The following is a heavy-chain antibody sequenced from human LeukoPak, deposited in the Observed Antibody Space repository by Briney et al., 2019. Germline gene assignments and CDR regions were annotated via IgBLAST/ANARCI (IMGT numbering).Heavy chain of an antibody. Sequence: QAGGPLRLSCAASGFTFSSYDIHWVRQAPGKGLEWVAIISYDGSDKYYADSVKGRFTISRDNSKNTLYLQMNSLRAEDTAVYYCAKDSQQWLASHYFDNWGQGTLVTVSS. D-gene: IGHD6-19*01. CDR1: GFTFSSYD. CDR3: AKDSQQWLASHYFDN. CDR2: ISYDGSDK. V-gene: IGHV3-30*18. J-gene: IGHJ4*02.